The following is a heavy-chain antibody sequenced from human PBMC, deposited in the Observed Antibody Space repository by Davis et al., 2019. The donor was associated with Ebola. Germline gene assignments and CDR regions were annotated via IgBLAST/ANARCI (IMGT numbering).Heavy chain of an antibody. V-gene: IGHV3-23*01. CDR2: ISGSGGST. Sequence: PGGSLTLSCAASGFTFSSYGMHWVRQAPGKGLEWVSAISGSGGSTYYADSVKGRFTISRDNSKNTLYLQMNSLRAEDTAVYYCGVEAWLLLDYWGQGTLVTVSS. CDR3: GVEAWLLLDY. D-gene: IGHD5-18*01. J-gene: IGHJ4*02. CDR1: GFTFSSYG.